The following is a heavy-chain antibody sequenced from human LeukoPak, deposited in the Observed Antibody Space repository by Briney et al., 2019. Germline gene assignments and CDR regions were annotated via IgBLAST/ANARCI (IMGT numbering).Heavy chain of an antibody. Sequence: GGSLRLSCAASGFTFDDYGMSWVRQAPGKGLEWVSGINWNGGSTGYADSVKGRFTISRDNAKNSPYLQMNSLRAEDTALDYCARANYYDSSGYPVPFDPWGQGTLVTVSS. CDR2: INWNGGST. CDR1: GFTFDDYG. V-gene: IGHV3-20*04. D-gene: IGHD3-22*01. J-gene: IGHJ5*02. CDR3: ARANYYDSSGYPVPFDP.